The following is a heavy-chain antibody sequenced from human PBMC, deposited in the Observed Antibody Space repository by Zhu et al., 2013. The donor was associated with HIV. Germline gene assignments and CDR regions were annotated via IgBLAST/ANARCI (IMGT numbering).Heavy chain of an antibody. V-gene: IGHV4-61*01. CDR3: ARVPRRRQLPDY. D-gene: IGHD1-26*01. CDR1: GYSITSGYY. J-gene: IGHJ4*02. CDR2: IYYSGST. Sequence: QVQLQESGPRLMRPSETLSLNCTVSGYSITSGYYWSWIRQPPGKGLEWIGYIYYSGSTNYNPSLKSRVTISVDTSKNQFSLKLSSVTAADTAVYYCARVPRRRQLPDYWGQGTLVTGLL.